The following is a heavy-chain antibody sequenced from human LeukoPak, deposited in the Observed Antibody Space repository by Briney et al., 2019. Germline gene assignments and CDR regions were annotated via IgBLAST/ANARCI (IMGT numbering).Heavy chain of an antibody. J-gene: IGHJ3*02. Sequence: GGSLRLSCAASGFTFSDYYMSWTRQAPGKGLEWVSYISSSGSTIYYADSVKGRFTISRDNAKNSLYLQMNSLRAEDAAAYYCARCPDYYDSSGSAAFDIWGQGTMVTVSS. D-gene: IGHD3-22*01. V-gene: IGHV3-11*01. CDR1: GFTFSDYY. CDR2: ISSSGSTI. CDR3: ARCPDYYDSSGSAAFDI.